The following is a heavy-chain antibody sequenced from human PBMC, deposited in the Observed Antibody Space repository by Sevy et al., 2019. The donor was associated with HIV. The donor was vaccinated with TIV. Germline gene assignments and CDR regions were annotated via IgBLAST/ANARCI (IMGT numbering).Heavy chain of an antibody. D-gene: IGHD3-22*01. J-gene: IGHJ4*02. V-gene: IGHV5-51*01. CDR1: GYSFTSHW. Sequence: GKSLKISCKGHGYSFTSHWIGWVRQMPGKGLDWMGIIFPGDSETRYSPSFQGEVTISADKSISTAFLQWSSLKASDXXXXXXXXXXXXXXXXXGYYINWGQGTLVTVSS. CDR2: IFPGDSET. CDR3: XXXXXXXXXXXGYYIN.